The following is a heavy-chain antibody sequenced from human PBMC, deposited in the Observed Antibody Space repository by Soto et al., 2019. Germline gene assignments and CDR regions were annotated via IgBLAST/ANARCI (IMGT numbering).Heavy chain of an antibody. CDR3: ARHGATTAEGLYH. J-gene: IGHJ5*02. CDR1: GFIFTTYW. D-gene: IGHD2-15*01. V-gene: IGHV5-51*01. Sequence: GESLKISCQGSGFIFTTYWIGWVRQMTGKGLEWMGNIYPGDSDTRYSPSFQGQVTISADKSIRTAYLQWGSLKASDTAMYYCARHGATTAEGLYHWGQGTLVTVSS. CDR2: IYPGDSDT.